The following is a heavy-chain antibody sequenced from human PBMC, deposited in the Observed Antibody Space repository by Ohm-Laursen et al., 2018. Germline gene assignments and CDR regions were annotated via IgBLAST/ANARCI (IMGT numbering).Heavy chain of an antibody. Sequence: SLRLSCAASGFTFSSYAMSWVRQPPGKGLEWVSTISANGVTTWYADSVKGRFTISRDNPETTVFLQLNSLRVDDTAVYYCARAQNTMVRGVIPRPNWFDPWGHGTLVTVSS. J-gene: IGHJ5*02. D-gene: IGHD3-10*01. CDR3: ARAQNTMVRGVIPRPNWFDP. CDR2: ISANGVTT. CDR1: GFTFSSYA. V-gene: IGHV3-23*01.